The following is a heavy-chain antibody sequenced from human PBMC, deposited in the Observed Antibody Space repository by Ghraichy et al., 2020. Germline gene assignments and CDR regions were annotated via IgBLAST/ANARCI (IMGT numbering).Heavy chain of an antibody. V-gene: IGHV1-69*02. CDR2: IAPVFGIA. D-gene: IGHD1-26*01. J-gene: IGHJ6*02. CDR1: GGYFCSKT. CDR3: ARGANDYYGMDV. Sequence: SVKVSCKASGGYFCSKTISWVRQAPGQGLEWMGRIAPVFGIANYAQKFQGRVTITADKSTSTVFMELTSLRSEDTAVYYCARGANDYYGMDVWGQGTTVTVSS.